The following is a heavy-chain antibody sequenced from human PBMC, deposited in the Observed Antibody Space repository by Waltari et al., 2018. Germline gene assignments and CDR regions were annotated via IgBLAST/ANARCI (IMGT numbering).Heavy chain of an antibody. V-gene: IGHV4-59*01. CDR3: ASKGAYDSSGYRAFDI. CDR2: IYYRWST. J-gene: IGHJ3*02. CDR1: GGSISSYY. Sequence: QVQLQESGPGLVKPSATLSLTCTVSGGSISSYYWSWLRHPPGKGLEWIGYIYYRWSTNYNPSLKSRVTISVDTSKNQFSLKLSSVTAADTAVYYCASKGAYDSSGYRAFDIWGQGTMVTVSS. D-gene: IGHD3-22*01.